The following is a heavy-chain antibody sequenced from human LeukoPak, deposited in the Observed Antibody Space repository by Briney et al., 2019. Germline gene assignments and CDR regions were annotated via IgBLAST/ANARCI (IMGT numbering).Heavy chain of an antibody. CDR1: GGSISSYY. CDR3: ARDLDYDFWSGPRAVWFDP. V-gene: IGHV4-4*07. CDR2: IYTSGST. J-gene: IGHJ5*02. Sequence: PSETLPLTCTVSGGSISSYYWSWIRQPAGKGLEWIGRIYTSGSTNYNPSLKSRVTMSVDTSKNQFSLKLSSVTAADTAVYYCARDLDYDFWSGPRAVWFDPWGQGTLVTVSS. D-gene: IGHD3-3*01.